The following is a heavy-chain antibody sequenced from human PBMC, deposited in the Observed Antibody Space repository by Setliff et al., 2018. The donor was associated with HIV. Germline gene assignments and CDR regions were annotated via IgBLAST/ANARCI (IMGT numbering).Heavy chain of an antibody. J-gene: IGHJ6*03. Sequence: SETLSLTCTVSGGSISIGGYYWGWIRQHPGKGLEWIGYIYHNGSTYYNPSLKSRVIISVDTSKNQFSLKLSSVTAADTAVYYCARGGGSRAATSSYYYMDVWGKGTMVTVSS. CDR2: IYHNGST. CDR3: ARGGGSRAATSSYYYMDV. V-gene: IGHV4-31*03. CDR1: GGSISIGGYY. D-gene: IGHD2-15*01.